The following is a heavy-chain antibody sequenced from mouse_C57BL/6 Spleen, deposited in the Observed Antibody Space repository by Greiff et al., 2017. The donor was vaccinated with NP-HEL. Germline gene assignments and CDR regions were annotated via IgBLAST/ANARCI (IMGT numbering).Heavy chain of an antibody. Sequence: EVMLVESGEGLVKPGGSLKLSCAASGFTFSSYAMSWVRQTPEKRLEWVAYISSGGDYIYYADTVKGRFTISRDNARNTLYLQMSSLKSEDTAMYYCTRDPDSSGDYFDYWGQGTTLTVSS. J-gene: IGHJ2*01. D-gene: IGHD3-2*02. CDR3: TRDPDSSGDYFDY. CDR1: GFTFSSYA. V-gene: IGHV5-9-1*02. CDR2: ISSGGDYI.